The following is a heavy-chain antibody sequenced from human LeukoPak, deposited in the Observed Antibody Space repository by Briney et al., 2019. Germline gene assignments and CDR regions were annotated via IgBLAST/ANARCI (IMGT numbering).Heavy chain of an antibody. J-gene: IGHJ6*02. V-gene: IGHV1-18*01. Sequence: ASVKVSCKASGYTFTSYGISWVRQAPGQGLEWMGWISAYNGNTNYAQKLQGRVTMTTDTSTSTAYMELRSLRSDDTAVYYCARGYCSSTSCSDYYYCGMDVWGQGTTVTVSS. CDR1: GYTFTSYG. CDR2: ISAYNGNT. D-gene: IGHD2-2*01. CDR3: ARGYCSSTSCSDYYYCGMDV.